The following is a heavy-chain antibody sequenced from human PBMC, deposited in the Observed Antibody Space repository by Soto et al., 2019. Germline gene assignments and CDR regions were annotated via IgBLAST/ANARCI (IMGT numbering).Heavy chain of an antibody. CDR1: GGTFSSYT. J-gene: IGHJ6*02. Sequence: ASVKVSCKASGGTFSSYTISWVRQAPGQGLEWMGGFDPEDGETIYAQKFQGRVTMTEDTSTDTAYMELSSLRSEDTAVYYCATKGRWYVGYYYYGMDVWGQGTMVTVSS. D-gene: IGHD6-13*01. CDR2: FDPEDGET. V-gene: IGHV1-24*01. CDR3: ATKGRWYVGYYYYGMDV.